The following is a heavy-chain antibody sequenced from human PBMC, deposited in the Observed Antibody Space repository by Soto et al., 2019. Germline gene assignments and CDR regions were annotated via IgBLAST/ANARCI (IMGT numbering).Heavy chain of an antibody. D-gene: IGHD3-10*01. CDR2: ISWNSGSI. CDR1: GFTFDDYA. J-gene: IGHJ4*02. V-gene: IGHV3-9*01. CDR3: AKDQKRNYYGSGSPFDY. Sequence: GGSLRLSCAASGFTFDDYAMHWVRQAPGKGLEWVSGISWNSGSIGYADSVKGRFTISRDNAKNSLYLQMNSLRAEDTALYYCAKDQKRNYYGSGSPFDYWGQGTLVTVSS.